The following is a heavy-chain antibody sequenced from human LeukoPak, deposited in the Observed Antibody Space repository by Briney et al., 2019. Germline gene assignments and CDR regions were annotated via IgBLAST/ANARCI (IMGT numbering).Heavy chain of an antibody. V-gene: IGHV3-23*01. CDR3: AKLSLSGRSQSADY. J-gene: IGHJ4*02. CDR2: VSTNGDVT. CDR1: GLTFNSHS. D-gene: IGHD3-10*01. Sequence: GGSLRLSCVAFGLTFNSHSMSWVRKAPGMGLEWVSVVSTNGDVTFYADSVEGRFTISRDNSKNTLFLQMNSLRAEDTAVYYCAKLSLSGRSQSADYWGQGTLVTVSS.